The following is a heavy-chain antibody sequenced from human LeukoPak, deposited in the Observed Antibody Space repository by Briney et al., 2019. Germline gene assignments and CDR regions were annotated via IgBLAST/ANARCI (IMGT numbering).Heavy chain of an antibody. V-gene: IGHV3-53*01. J-gene: IGHJ6*02. CDR1: GFTVSSNY. Sequence: HAGGSLRLSCAASGFTVSSNYMSWVRQAPGKGLEWVSVIYSGGSTYYADSVKGRFTISRDNSKNTLYLQMNSLRAEDTAVYYCARGPPILRFLPVPPYYYYGMDVWGQGTTVTVSS. D-gene: IGHD3-3*01. CDR2: IYSGGST. CDR3: ARGPPILRFLPVPPYYYYGMDV.